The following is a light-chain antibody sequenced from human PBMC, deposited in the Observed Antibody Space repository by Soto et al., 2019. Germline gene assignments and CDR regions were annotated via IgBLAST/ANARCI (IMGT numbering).Light chain of an antibody. CDR2: DAS. CDR1: ESISTW. J-gene: IGKJ3*01. Sequence: DIQMTQSPSTLSASVGDRVTITCRASESISTWLAWYQQKPGQVPKLLIYDASTLQSGVPSRFSGRGSGTEFTLTISSLQPDDFATYYCQKYHSYVGPVTQVEIK. CDR3: QKYHSY. V-gene: IGKV1-5*01.